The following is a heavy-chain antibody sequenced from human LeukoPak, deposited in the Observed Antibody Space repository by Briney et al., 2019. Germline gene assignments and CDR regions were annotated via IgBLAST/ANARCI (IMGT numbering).Heavy chain of an antibody. CDR2: SYHGGST. CDR3: ARMVVDVTRWFDP. CDR1: GDSMSSSRFS. Sequence: SETLSLTCDVSGDSMSSSRFSWSWLRQPPGKGLEWIGYSYHGGSTHYNPSLQSRVTISVDRSKKQFFLNLHSVTAADTAVYYCARMVVDVTRWFDPWGQGTLVTVSS. D-gene: IGHD2-15*01. V-gene: IGHV4-30-2*01. J-gene: IGHJ5*02.